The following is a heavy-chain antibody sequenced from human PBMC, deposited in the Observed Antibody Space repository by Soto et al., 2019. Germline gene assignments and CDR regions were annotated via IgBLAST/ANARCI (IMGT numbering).Heavy chain of an antibody. V-gene: IGHV4-31*02. CDR1: GASLSSDEYY. D-gene: IGHD3-22*01. J-gene: IGHJ3*02. CDR3: ARGLGSDNNGHFPATFDI. Sequence: QVQLQESGQGLAKPAQTVSLTCSVSGASLSSDEYYWAWLRQVPGKDLEWIGHIFNTGTIFYTPSLRSRVRMSIDTSGNDFSLHLESVTAADTAVYYCARGLGSDNNGHFPATFDIWGHGTSVTVSA. CDR2: IFNTGTI.